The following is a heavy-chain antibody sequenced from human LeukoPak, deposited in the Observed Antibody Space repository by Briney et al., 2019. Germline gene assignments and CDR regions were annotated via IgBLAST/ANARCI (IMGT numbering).Heavy chain of an antibody. D-gene: IGHD3-10*01. V-gene: IGHV4-39*07. CDR1: SGSISNSNYY. CDR2: IFYDGSP. J-gene: IGHJ6*03. Sequence: SETLSLTCTVSSGSISNSNYYWGWIRQPPGKGLEWIGSIFYDGSPDYNPSLKSRVTISVDTSKNQFSLKVNSVTAADTAVYYCAREADSAPFYYYYYMDVWGKGTTVTVSS. CDR3: AREADSAPFYYYYYMDV.